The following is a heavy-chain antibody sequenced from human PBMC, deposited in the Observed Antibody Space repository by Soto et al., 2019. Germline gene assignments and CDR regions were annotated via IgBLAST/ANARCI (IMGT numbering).Heavy chain of an antibody. CDR2: IYWDDNK. J-gene: IGHJ4*02. D-gene: IGHD2-2*01. CDR1: GFSLSTGELG. V-gene: IGHV2-5*02. CDR3: AHRRSTSYYDY. Sequence: QITLKESGPTLVKPTQTLTLTCTFSGFSLSTGELGVGWIRQSPGKAPEWLAVIYWDDNKLYSPSLKSRLTIMKDTSKNQVVLIMANMDPVDTATYYCAHRRSTSYYDYWGQGILVTVSS.